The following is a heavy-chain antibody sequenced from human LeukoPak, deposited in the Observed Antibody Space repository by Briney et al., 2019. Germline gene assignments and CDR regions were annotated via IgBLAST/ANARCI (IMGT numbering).Heavy chain of an antibody. V-gene: IGHV4-34*01. CDR3: ARGNYDILTGYKLFDY. CDR2: INDSGST. Sequence: PSETLSLTCAVYGVSFSGYYWSWIRQPPEKGLEWLGEINDSGSTNYNPSLKSRVTISVDTSKNQFSLKLSSVTAADTAVYYCARGNYDILTGYKLFDYWGQGTLVTVSS. CDR1: GVSFSGYY. D-gene: IGHD3-9*01. J-gene: IGHJ4*02.